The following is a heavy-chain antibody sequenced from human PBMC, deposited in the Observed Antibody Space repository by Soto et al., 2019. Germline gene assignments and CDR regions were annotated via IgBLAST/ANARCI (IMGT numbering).Heavy chain of an antibody. J-gene: IGHJ4*02. D-gene: IGHD3-10*01. CDR3: AKEIITWFGGLFSPLFDY. CDR2: ISGSGGST. Sequence: EVQLLESGGGLVQPGGSLRLSCAASGFTFSSYAMSWVRQAPGKGLEWVSAISGSGGSTYYADSVKGRFTISRDNSKNTLYLQMNSLRAEDTAVYYCAKEIITWFGGLFSPLFDYWGQGTLVTVSS. CDR1: GFTFSSYA. V-gene: IGHV3-23*01.